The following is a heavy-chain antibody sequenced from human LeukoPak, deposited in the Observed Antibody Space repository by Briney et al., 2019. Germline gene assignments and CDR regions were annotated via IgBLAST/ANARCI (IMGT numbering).Heavy chain of an antibody. CDR1: GGSIGSSNW. V-gene: IGHV4-4*02. D-gene: IGHD3-9*01. CDR2: IYHSGST. Sequence: PSGTLSLTCAVSGGSIGSSNWWSWVRQPPGKGLEWIGEIYHSGSTNYNPSLKSRVTISVDKSKNQFSLKLSPVTAADTAVYYCARGINVLRYFDWADAFDIWGQGTMVTVSS. CDR3: ARGINVLRYFDWADAFDI. J-gene: IGHJ3*02.